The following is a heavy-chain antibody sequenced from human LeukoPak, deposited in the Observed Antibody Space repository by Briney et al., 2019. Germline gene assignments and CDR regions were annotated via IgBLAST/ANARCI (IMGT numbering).Heavy chain of an antibody. D-gene: IGHD1-26*01. CDR1: RYTFTGYY. V-gene: IGHV1-2*02. CDR2: INPNSGGT. J-gene: IGHJ4*02. CDR3: ARHPYSGSYHFDY. Sequence: GASVKVSCKAPRYTFTGYYMHWVRQAPGQGLEWMGWINPNSGGTNYAQKFQGRATMTRDTSISTAYMELSRLRSDDTAVYYCARHPYSGSYHFDYWGQGTLVTVSS.